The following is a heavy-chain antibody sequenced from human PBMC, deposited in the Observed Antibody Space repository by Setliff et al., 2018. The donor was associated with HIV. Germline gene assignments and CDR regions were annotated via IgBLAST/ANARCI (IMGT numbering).Heavy chain of an antibody. V-gene: IGHV4-39*07. CDR1: GGSMSSSSYY. J-gene: IGHJ4*02. Sequence: SETLSLTCTVSGGSMSSSSYYWGWIRQPPGKGLEWIGHIYTSGSTNYNPSLKSRATISVDKSKKQFSLKVTSVTAADTAVYYCARDPRPSNYRLLWYFDFWGQGTLVTVSS. CDR2: IYTSGST. D-gene: IGHD2-2*01. CDR3: ARDPRPSNYRLLWYFDF.